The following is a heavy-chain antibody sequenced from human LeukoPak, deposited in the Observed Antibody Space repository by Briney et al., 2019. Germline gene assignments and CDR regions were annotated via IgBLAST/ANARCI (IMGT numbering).Heavy chain of an antibody. CDR1: GFTFSSYS. CDR2: ISSSSSYI. CDR3: ARDRSFAVDY. V-gene: IGHV3-21*01. D-gene: IGHD2/OR15-2a*01. J-gene: IGHJ4*02. Sequence: GGSLRLSCAASGFTFSSYSMNWVRQAPGKGPEWVSSISSSSSYIYYADSVKGRFTISRDNAKNSLYLQMNSLRAEDTAVYYCARDRSFAVDYWGQGTLVTVSS.